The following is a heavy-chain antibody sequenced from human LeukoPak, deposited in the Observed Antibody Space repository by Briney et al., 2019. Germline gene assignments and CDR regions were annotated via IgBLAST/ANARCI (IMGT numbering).Heavy chain of an antibody. Sequence: GESLKISCNGAGYSSTSFWIGRVRQMPGKGLEWMGIIYPGDSDTRYSPSFQGQVTISADKSISTAYLQWNSLKASDTAMYYCARHEPRGDSYGYVGYWGQGTLVTVSS. CDR3: ARHEPRGDSYGYVGY. J-gene: IGHJ4*02. V-gene: IGHV5-51*01. CDR1: GYSSTSFW. D-gene: IGHD5-18*01. CDR2: IYPGDSDT.